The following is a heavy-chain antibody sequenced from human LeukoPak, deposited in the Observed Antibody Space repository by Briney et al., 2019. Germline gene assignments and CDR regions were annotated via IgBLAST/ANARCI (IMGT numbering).Heavy chain of an antibody. CDR2: IIPILGIA. J-gene: IGHJ4*02. D-gene: IGHD3-22*01. V-gene: IGHV1-69*04. Sequence: SVKVSCKASGGTFSSYAISWVRQAPGQGLEWMGSIIPILGIANYARKFQGRVTITADKSTSTAYLELSSLRSEDTAVYYCARLFPYYDSSGYLGDYWGQGTLVTVSS. CDR1: GGTFSSYA. CDR3: ARLFPYYDSSGYLGDY.